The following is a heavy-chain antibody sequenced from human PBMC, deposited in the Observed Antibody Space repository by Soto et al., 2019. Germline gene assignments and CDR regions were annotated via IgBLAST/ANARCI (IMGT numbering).Heavy chain of an antibody. J-gene: IGHJ6*02. V-gene: IGHV4-39*01. Sequence: SETLSLTCTVSGGSIRSNIYYWGWIRQPPGKGLEWIGNIHYSGSTYYDSSLKSRVTISVDTSKNQFSLKLSSVTAADTAVYYCARRLYYDSSGFEGGGMDVWGQGTTVTVSS. CDR3: ARRLYYDSSGFEGGGMDV. D-gene: IGHD3-22*01. CDR2: IHYSGST. CDR1: GGSIRSNIYY.